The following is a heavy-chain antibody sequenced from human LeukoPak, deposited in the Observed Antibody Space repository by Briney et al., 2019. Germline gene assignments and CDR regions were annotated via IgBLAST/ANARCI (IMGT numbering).Heavy chain of an antibody. CDR3: ARPYYYSSGSLPY. J-gene: IGHJ4*02. D-gene: IGHD3-10*01. CDR2: ISSSGSTI. V-gene: IGHV3-48*03. CDR1: GFTFSSYE. Sequence: HSGGSLRLSCAASGFTFSSYEMNWVRQAPGKGLEWVSYISSSGSTIYYADSVKGRFTISRDNTKNSLYLQMNSLRAEDTAVFYCARPYYYSSGSLPYWGQGTLVTVSS.